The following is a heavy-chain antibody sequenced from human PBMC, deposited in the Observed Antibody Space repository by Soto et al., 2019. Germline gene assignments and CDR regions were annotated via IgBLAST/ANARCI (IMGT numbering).Heavy chain of an antibody. Sequence: EVQLVASGGGLIQPGGSLRLSCAASGFAVNSDYMSWVRQAPGKGLEWVSALYGGGTTHYSDSVKGRFTISRDNSKNTVFLQMNSLRAEDTAVYYCVRTSSYWGQGTRVIVSS. V-gene: IGHV3-53*01. J-gene: IGHJ4*02. CDR2: LYGGGTT. CDR3: VRTSSY. D-gene: IGHD2-2*01. CDR1: GFAVNSDY.